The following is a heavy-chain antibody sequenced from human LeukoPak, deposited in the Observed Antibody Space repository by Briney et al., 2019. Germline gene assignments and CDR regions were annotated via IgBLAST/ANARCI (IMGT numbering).Heavy chain of an antibody. D-gene: IGHD2-15*01. CDR1: GGSFSGYY. V-gene: IGHV4-34*01. CDR3: ARGLSPDDCSGGSCYSVDGYYGMDV. Sequence: PSETLSLTCAVYGGSFSGYYWSWIRQPPGKGLEWIGEINHSGSTNYNPSLKSRVTISVDTSKNQFSLKLSSVTAADTAVYYCARGLSPDDCSGGSCYSVDGYYGMDVWGQGTTVTVSS. CDR2: INHSGST. J-gene: IGHJ6*02.